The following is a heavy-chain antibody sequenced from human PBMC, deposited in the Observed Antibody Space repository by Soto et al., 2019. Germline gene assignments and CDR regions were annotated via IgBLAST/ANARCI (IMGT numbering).Heavy chain of an antibody. CDR3: HIVVVPAAKRNDYYYYYMDV. CDR1: GFTFSSYA. Sequence: GGSLRLSCAASGFTFSSYAMSWVRQAPGKGLEWVSAISGSGGSTYYADSVKGRFTISRDNSKNTLYLQMNSLRAEDTAVYYCHIVVVPAAKRNDYYYYYMDVWGKGTTVTVSS. J-gene: IGHJ6*03. CDR2: ISGSGGST. V-gene: IGHV3-23*01. D-gene: IGHD2-2*01.